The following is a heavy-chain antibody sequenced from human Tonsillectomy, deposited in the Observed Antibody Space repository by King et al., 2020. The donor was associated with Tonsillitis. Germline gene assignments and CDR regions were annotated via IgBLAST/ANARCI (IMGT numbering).Heavy chain of an antibody. V-gene: IGHV4-38-2*02. CDR1: GYSISSGYY. J-gene: IGHJ5*02. Sequence: QLQESGPGLVKPSETLSLTCTVSGYSISSGYYWGWIRQPPGKGLEWIGSIYHSGSTYYYPSLKSRVTISVNTSNNQFSLKLSSVTAADTAVYYCASGAYDTDTSIDPWGQGTLVTVSS. CDR3: ASGAYDTDTSIDP. D-gene: IGHD3-22*01. CDR2: IYHSGST.